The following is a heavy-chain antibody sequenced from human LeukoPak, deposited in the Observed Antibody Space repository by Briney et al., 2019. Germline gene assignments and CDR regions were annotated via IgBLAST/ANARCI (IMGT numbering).Heavy chain of an antibody. CDR2: IYTSGST. CDR3: ARDRGGYCSGGSCYSGLDYYYYYYMDV. CDR1: GGSISSYY. Sequence: SETLSLTCTVSGGSISSYYWSWIRQPAGKGLEWIGRIYTSGSTNYNPSLKSRVTMSVDTSKNQFSLKLSSVTAADTAVYYCARDRGGYCSGGSCYSGLDYYYYYYMDVWGKGTTVTISS. V-gene: IGHV4-4*07. D-gene: IGHD2-15*01. J-gene: IGHJ6*03.